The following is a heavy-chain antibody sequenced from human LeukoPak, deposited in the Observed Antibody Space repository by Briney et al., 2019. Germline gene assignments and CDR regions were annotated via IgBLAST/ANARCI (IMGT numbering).Heavy chain of an antibody. J-gene: IGHJ4*02. Sequence: SVKLSCKASGFTFTSSPMQWVRQARGQRLEWIGWIVVGSGNTNYAQKFQERVTITRDMSTNTAYMELSSLRSEDTAVYYCATGSGWYSPDYWGQGTLVTVSS. CDR3: ATGSGWYSPDY. CDR1: GFTFTSSP. D-gene: IGHD6-19*01. V-gene: IGHV1-58*02. CDR2: IVVGSGNT.